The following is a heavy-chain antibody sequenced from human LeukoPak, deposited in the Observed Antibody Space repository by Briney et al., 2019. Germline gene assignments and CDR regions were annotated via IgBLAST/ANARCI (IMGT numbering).Heavy chain of an antibody. CDR2: IWYDGSNK. D-gene: IGHD3-10*01. CDR1: GFTFSSYG. J-gene: IGHJ4*02. V-gene: IGHV3-33*01. Sequence: PGGSLRLSCAASGFTFSSYGMHWVRQAPGKGLEWVAVIWYDGSNKYYADSVKGRFTISRDNSKNTLYLQMKSLRAEDTAVYYCARGPYYYGSGSWGILDYWGQGTLVTVSS. CDR3: ARGPYYYGSGSWGILDY.